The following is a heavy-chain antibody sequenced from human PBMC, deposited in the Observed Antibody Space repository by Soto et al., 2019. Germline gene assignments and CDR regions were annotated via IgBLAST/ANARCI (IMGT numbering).Heavy chain of an antibody. CDR3: ARVSAAAGDAFDI. J-gene: IGHJ3*02. Sequence: QVQLVQSGAEVKKPGSSVKVSCKASGGTFSSYTISWVRQAPGQGLEWMGRIIPILGIANYAQKFQGRVTITADKSTSTAYMALISLRSEDTAVYYCARVSAAAGDAFDIWGQGTMVTVSS. CDR1: GGTFSSYT. V-gene: IGHV1-69*02. D-gene: IGHD6-13*01. CDR2: IIPILGIA.